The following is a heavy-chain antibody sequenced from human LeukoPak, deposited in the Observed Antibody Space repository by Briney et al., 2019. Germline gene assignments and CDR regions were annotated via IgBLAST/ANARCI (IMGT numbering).Heavy chain of an antibody. CDR3: ARAGGSSPELADY. CDR1: GFTFSSYG. CDR2: IWYDGGNK. V-gene: IGHV3-33*01. D-gene: IGHD6-6*01. Sequence: GGSLRLSCAASGFTFSSYGMHWVRQAPGKGLEWVAVIWYDGGNKYYADSVKGRFTISRDNSKNTLYLQMNSLRAEDTAVYYCARAGGSSPELADYWGQGTLVTVSS. J-gene: IGHJ4*02.